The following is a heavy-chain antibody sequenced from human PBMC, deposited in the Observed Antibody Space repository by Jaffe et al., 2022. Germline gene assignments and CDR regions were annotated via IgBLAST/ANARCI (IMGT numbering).Heavy chain of an antibody. V-gene: IGHV4-39*01. Sequence: QLQLQESGPGLVKPSETLSLTCTVSGGSISSSSYYWGWIRQPPGKGLEWIGSIYYSGSTYYNPSLKSRVTISVDTSKNQFSLKLSSVTAADTAVYYCASFYYDFWSGYYIEKSRTLGYFDYWGQGTLVTVSS. D-gene: IGHD3-3*01. J-gene: IGHJ4*02. CDR3: ASFYYDFWSGYYIEKSRTLGYFDY. CDR1: GGSISSSSYY. CDR2: IYYSGST.